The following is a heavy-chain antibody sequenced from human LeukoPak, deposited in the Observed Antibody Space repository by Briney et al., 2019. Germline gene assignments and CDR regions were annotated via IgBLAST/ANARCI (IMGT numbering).Heavy chain of an antibody. V-gene: IGHV3-64D*06. D-gene: IGHD3-10*01. J-gene: IGHJ4*02. CDR1: RFTFNTYA. CDR2: ISSNGGTT. CDR3: VGYASGSYKVDY. Sequence: GGSLRLSCSASRFTFNTYAMHWVRQAPGKGLEYVSAISSNGGTTNYADSVRGRFTISRDNSKNTLYLQLSALRAEDTALYYCVGYASGSYKVDYWGQGTLVIASS.